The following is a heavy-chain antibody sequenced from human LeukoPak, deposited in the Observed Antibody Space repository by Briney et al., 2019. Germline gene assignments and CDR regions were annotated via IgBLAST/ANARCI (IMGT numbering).Heavy chain of an antibody. D-gene: IGHD4-17*01. CDR2: INPYNGYT. CDR1: GYTFTSYG. CDR3: ARAQTTPDF. J-gene: IGHJ4*02. Sequence: ASVTVSFKASGYTFTSYGITWVRQAPGLGLEWMGWINPYNGYTNYAQKLQGRVTMTTDTSTSTAYMELRSLRSDDTAVYYCARAQTTPDFWGQGTLVTVSS. V-gene: IGHV1-18*01.